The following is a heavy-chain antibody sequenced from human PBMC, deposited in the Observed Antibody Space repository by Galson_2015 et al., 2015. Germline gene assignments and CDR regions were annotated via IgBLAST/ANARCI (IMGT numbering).Heavy chain of an antibody. D-gene: IGHD5-18*01. CDR2: IYYSGST. CDR1: GGSISSSSYY. J-gene: IGHJ4*02. CDR3: ARAVELWLQAGGVIDY. V-gene: IGHV4-39*01. Sequence: SETLSLTCTVSGGSISSSSYYWGWIRQPPGKGLEWIGSIYYSGSTYYNPSLKSRVTISVDTSKNQFSLKLSSVTAADTAVYYCARAVELWLQAGGVIDYWGQGTLVTVSS.